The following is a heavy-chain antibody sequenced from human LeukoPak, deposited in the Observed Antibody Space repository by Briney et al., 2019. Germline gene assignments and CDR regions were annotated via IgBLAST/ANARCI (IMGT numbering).Heavy chain of an antibody. J-gene: IGHJ4*02. CDR3: ARGGAPDN. D-gene: IGHD1-26*01. V-gene: IGHV3-7*01. CDR1: GFNFSSYW. Sequence: PGGSLRLSCAASGFNFSSYWMSWVRQAPGKGLEWVANINQDGGKKYYVDSVRGRFAISRDNAENSVYLQMNSLRAEDTVLYYCARGGAPDNWGQGTLVTVSS. CDR2: INQDGGKK.